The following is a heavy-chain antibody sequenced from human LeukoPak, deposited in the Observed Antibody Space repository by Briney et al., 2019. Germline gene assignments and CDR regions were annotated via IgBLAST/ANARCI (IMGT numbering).Heavy chain of an antibody. V-gene: IGHV3-64*04. J-gene: IGHJ3*02. CDR2: ISSNGGST. CDR1: GFTFSRYA. CDR3: AKDREYSYGLGAFDI. D-gene: IGHD5-18*01. Sequence: GGSLRLSCSASGFTFSRYAMHWVRQAPGKGLEYVSGISSNGGSTYYADSVKGRFTISRDNSKNTLYLQMNSLRAEETAVYYCAKDREYSYGLGAFDIWGQGTMVTVSS.